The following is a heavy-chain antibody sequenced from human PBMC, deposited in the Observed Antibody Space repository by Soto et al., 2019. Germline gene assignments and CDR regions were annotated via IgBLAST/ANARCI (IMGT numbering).Heavy chain of an antibody. D-gene: IGHD6-13*01. Sequence: QVQLQESGPGLVKPSETLSLTCSVSGASISSYFWSWIRQPPGKGLEWIGYIYFSGTTNYNPSLESRVTISVDTSKNQLSLKLRSVTAADTAIYYCARPEGSSLYFQYWGQGTLVTVSS. CDR1: GASISSYF. V-gene: IGHV4-59*08. CDR3: ARPEGSSLYFQY. CDR2: IYFSGTT. J-gene: IGHJ1*01.